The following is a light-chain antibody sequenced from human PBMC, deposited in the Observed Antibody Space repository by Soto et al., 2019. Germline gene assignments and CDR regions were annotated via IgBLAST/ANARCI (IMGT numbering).Light chain of an antibody. V-gene: IGLV2-8*01. CDR3: SSYAGRNNLV. J-gene: IGLJ3*02. CDR1: SIDVGGYNY. Sequence: QSALTQPPSASGSPGQSVTISCTGTSIDVGGYNYVSWYQQHSGKAPKLMIYEVSKRPSGVPDRFSGSKSGNTASMTVSGLQAEDEADYYCSSYAGRNNLVFGGGTKLTVL. CDR2: EVS.